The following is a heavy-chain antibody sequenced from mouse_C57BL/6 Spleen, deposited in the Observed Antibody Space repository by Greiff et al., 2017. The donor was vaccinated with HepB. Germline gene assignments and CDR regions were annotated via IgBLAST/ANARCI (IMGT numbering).Heavy chain of an antibody. CDR2: IDPEDGET. CDR3: ARRNDPWYFDV. J-gene: IGHJ1*03. CDR1: GFNINDYY. Sequence: VQLQQSGAELVKPGASVKLSCTASGFNINDYYMHWVKQRTEQGLEWIGRIDPEDGETKYDPKFQGKATITADTSSNTAYLQHSSLTSEDTSVYYCARRNDPWYFDVWGTGTTVTVSS. V-gene: IGHV14-2*01.